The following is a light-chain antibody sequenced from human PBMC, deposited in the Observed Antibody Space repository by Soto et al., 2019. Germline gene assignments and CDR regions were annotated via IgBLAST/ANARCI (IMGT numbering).Light chain of an antibody. CDR1: QSISSW. CDR3: QPYDTYWT. CDR2: DGA. Sequence: DIQMTQFPSNRSSFFGDRVSITCRASQSISSWVAWYQQTPGIAPKLLIYDGARLESGVPSRFSGIGSGTEFTLTIASMQPDDFATDYCQPYDTYWTFGQGTKVDI. J-gene: IGKJ1*01. V-gene: IGKV1-5*01.